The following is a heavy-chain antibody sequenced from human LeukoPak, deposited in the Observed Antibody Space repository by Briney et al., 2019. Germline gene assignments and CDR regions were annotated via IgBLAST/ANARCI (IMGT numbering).Heavy chain of an antibody. D-gene: IGHD3-22*01. Sequence: ASVKVSCKASGYTFTSYYMHWVRQAPGQGLEWMGIINPSGGSTSYAQKFQGRVTMTRDMSTSTVYMELSSLRSEGTAVYYCARPPDRHYYDSSGYGYWGQGTLVTVSS. J-gene: IGHJ4*02. CDR3: ARPPDRHYYDSSGYGY. CDR1: GYTFTSYY. CDR2: INPSGGST. V-gene: IGHV1-46*01.